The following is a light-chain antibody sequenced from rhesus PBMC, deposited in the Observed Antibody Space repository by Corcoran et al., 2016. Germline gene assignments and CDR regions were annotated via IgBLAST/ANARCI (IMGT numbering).Light chain of an antibody. CDR2: KAS. Sequence: DIQMTQSPSSLSASVGDRVTITCRASENVNNYLNWYPQKPGKAPKLLIYKASTLQSGVTSRFSGSGSGTDYTFTISSLQPEDVATYYCQHGYGTPFTFGPGTKLDIK. CDR3: QHGYGTPFT. J-gene: IGKJ3*01. V-gene: IGKV1-74*01. CDR1: ENVNNY.